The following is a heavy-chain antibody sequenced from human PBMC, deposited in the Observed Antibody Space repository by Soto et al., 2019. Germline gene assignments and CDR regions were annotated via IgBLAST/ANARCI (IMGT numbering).Heavy chain of an antibody. CDR3: ARGGSLYWYFDL. CDR1: GYTFTSYA. CDR2: INAGNGNT. Sequence: QVQLVQSGAEVKKPGASVKVSCKASGYTFTSYAMHWVRQAPGQRLEWMGWINAGNGNTKYSQKFQGRVTITRDTSASTAYMELSSLRSGDTAVYYCARGGSLYWYFDLWGRGTLVTVSS. J-gene: IGHJ2*01. V-gene: IGHV1-3*01. D-gene: IGHD1-26*01.